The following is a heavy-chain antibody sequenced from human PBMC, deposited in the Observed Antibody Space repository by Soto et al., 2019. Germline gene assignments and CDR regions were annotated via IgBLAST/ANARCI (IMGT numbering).Heavy chain of an antibody. CDR1: GGSFSGYY. V-gene: IGHV4-34*01. CDR2: INHSGST. CDR3: ARGPHCGSGSLPYYFGY. J-gene: IGHJ4*02. Sequence: QVQLQQWGAGLLQPSETLSLTCAVYGGSFSGYYWSWIRQPPGKGLECFVEINHSGSTNYNPSLKRRVTLSVEPSKTQFALKLSSVTAADSAGYYCARGPHCGSGSLPYYFGYWGPGTLVTVSS. D-gene: IGHD3-10*01.